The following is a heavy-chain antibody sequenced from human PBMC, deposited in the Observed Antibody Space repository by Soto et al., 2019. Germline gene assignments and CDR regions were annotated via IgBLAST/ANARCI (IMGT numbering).Heavy chain of an antibody. V-gene: IGHV4-59*01. CDR2: VYYTGST. CDR1: GGSISGSY. CDR3: ARSVAVPGAHIDY. D-gene: IGHD6-19*01. J-gene: IGHJ4*02. Sequence: LALTCSVSGGSISGSYWSWIRQSPGKGLEWLGYVYYTGSTNYSPSLRSRVSISVDTSKNEFSLRLSSVTAADTAVYFCARSVAVPGAHIDYWGQGTQVPVSS.